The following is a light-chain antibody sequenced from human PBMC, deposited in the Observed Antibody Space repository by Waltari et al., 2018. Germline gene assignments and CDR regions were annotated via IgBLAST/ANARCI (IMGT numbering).Light chain of an antibody. J-gene: IGKJ4*01. V-gene: IGKV1-9*01. CDR3: QQFGNYPLT. Sequence: DVQLTQSPSFLSASVGDRVTITCRASQDIDNFLVWDQQIPGRAPKLLIYDASTLQSGVPSRFSGSRSGTEFTLTISSLQPEDFATYYCQQFGNYPLTYGGGTRLQIK. CDR2: DAS. CDR1: QDIDNF.